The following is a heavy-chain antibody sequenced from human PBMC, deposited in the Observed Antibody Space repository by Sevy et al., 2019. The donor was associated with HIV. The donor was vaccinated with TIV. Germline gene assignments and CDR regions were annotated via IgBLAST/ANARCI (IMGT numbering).Heavy chain of an antibody. D-gene: IGHD1-26*01. CDR2: IKEDGSEK. CDR1: GFSFSTYW. CDR3: ATNDYSAYSFDY. J-gene: IGHJ4*02. Sequence: GGCLRLSCAASGFSFSTYWMSWVRQAPGKGLEWVANIKEDGSEKYYVDSVKGRFTISRDIAKNSLYLQMDSLRAEDTAVFYCATNDYSAYSFDYWGQGTLVTVSS. V-gene: IGHV3-7*01.